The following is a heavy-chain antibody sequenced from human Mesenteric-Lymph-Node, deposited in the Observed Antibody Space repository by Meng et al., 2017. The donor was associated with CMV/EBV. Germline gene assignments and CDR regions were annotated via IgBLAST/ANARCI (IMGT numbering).Heavy chain of an antibody. CDR2: LSGSGAST. Sequence: GGSLRLSCAASGFTFSSYALSWVRQPPGKGLEWVSGLSGSGASTYYADSVKGRFTISRDNSQNTLYLQVNSLRAEDTAVYYCAKGGEHYDILTGYYRDAFDIWGQGTMVTVSS. D-gene: IGHD3-9*01. CDR3: AKGGEHYDILTGYYRDAFDI. CDR1: GFTFSSYA. V-gene: IGHV3-23*01. J-gene: IGHJ3*02.